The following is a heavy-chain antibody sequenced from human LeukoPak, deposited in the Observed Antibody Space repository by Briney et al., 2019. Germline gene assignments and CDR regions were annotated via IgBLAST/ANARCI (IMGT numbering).Heavy chain of an antibody. Sequence: PGGSLRLSCAASGFTFGSYAMSWVRQAPGKGLEWVSTISGSGSSTYYADSVKGRFTISRDNSKNTLYLQMNSLRAEDTALYYCAKGPYFDTSGYDVSWGQGTLVTVSS. CDR3: AKGPYFDTSGYDVS. CDR2: ISGSGSST. V-gene: IGHV3-23*01. D-gene: IGHD3-22*01. J-gene: IGHJ4*02. CDR1: GFTFGSYA.